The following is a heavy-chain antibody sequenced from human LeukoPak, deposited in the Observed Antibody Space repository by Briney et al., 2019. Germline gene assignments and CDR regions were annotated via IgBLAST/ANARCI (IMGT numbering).Heavy chain of an antibody. V-gene: IGHV1-18*01. D-gene: IGHD3-16*01. J-gene: IGHJ3*02. CDR2: ISAYNGNT. CDR3: TGGEDSSKNAFDI. Sequence: GASVKVSCKASGYTFTSYGISWVRQAPGQGLEWMGWISAYNGNTNYAQKFQGRVTMTRDTSTSTVYMELSSLRSEDTAVYYCTGGEDSSKNAFDIWGQGTMVTVSS. CDR1: GYTFTSYG.